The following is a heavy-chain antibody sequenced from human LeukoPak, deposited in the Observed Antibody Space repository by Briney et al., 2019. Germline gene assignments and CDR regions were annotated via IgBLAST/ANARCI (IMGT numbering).Heavy chain of an antibody. CDR1: GYIFTDYY. CDR2: INPNNGGT. Sequence: ASVKVSCKTSGYIFTDYYMHWVRQAPGQGLEWMGWINPNNGGTNYAQKFQGRVTMTRDTSISTAYMDLSRLRSDDTAVYYCAREYCSGIGCYQGFDCWGQGSLVTVSS. J-gene: IGHJ4*02. D-gene: IGHD2-15*01. CDR3: AREYCSGIGCYQGFDC. V-gene: IGHV1-2*02.